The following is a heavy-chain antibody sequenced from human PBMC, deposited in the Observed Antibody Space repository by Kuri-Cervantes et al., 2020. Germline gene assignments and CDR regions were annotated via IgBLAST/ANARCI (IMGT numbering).Heavy chain of an antibody. CDR3: ARGRGSSVTGFDY. V-gene: IGHV3-66*01. CDR1: GFTVSSNY. Sequence: GESLKISCAASGFTVSSNYMSWVRQAPGKGLEWVSVIYSGGSTYYADSVKGRFTISRDNSKNTLYLQMNSLRAEDTAVYYCARGRGSSVTGFDYWGQGILVTVSS. CDR2: IYSGGST. D-gene: IGHD6-6*01. J-gene: IGHJ4*02.